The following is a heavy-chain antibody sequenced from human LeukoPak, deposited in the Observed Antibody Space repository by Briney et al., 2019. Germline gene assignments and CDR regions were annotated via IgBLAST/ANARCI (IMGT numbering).Heavy chain of an antibody. J-gene: IGHJ3*02. V-gene: IGHV3-9*01. CDR3: ARARRADLRFGEAFRHSKAVRAFDI. CDR2: ISWNSGSI. Sequence: HPGGSLRLSCAASGFTFDDYAMHWVRQAPGKGLEWVSGISWNSGSIGYADSVKGRFTISRDNAKNSLYLQMNSLRAEDTAVYYCARARRADLRFGEAFRHSKAVRAFDIWGQGTMVTVSS. CDR1: GFTFDDYA. D-gene: IGHD3-10*01.